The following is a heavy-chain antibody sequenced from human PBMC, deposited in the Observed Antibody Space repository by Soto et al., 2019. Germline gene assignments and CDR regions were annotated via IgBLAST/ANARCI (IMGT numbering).Heavy chain of an antibody. V-gene: IGHV4-30-2*01. J-gene: IGHJ6*02. Sequence: TLSLTCAVSGGSISSGGYSWSWIRQPPGKGLEWIGYIYHSGSTYYNPSLKSRVTISVDRSKNQFSLKLRSVTAADTAVYYFARSIAARPGAYYYYGMDVWGQGTTVTVSS. CDR3: ARSIAARPGAYYYYGMDV. CDR1: GGSISSGGYS. D-gene: IGHD6-6*01. CDR2: IYHSGST.